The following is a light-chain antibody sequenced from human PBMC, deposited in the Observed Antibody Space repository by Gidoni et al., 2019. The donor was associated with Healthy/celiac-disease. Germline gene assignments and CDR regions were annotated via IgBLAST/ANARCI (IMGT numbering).Light chain of an antibody. V-gene: IGLV3-21*02. Sequence: SYVLTQPPSVSLAPGQTATIACGGDHLGDKSVNWYQQKSGQAPALVVYGDRGRPSGIPERFSGSLSANTSPLTISRVEVGDAADYYCHVCDTTTDRMVFGGGTKLTVL. CDR2: GDR. CDR1: HLGDKS. J-gene: IGLJ3*02. CDR3: HVCDTTTDRMV.